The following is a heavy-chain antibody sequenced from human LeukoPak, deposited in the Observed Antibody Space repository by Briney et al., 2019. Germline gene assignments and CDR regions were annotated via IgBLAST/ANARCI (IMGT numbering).Heavy chain of an antibody. CDR1: GGTFSSYA. V-gene: IGHV1-18*01. CDR2: ISGHKGTV. CDR3: ARDHVPRGDGYNYYEY. Sequence: ASVKVSCKASGGTFSSYAISWVRQAPGQGLEWMGWISGHKGTVIYAQKLRGRLTITTDMFTTTAYMDLRSLGPDDTAVYYCARDHVPRGDGYNYYEYWGQGTLVTVSS. D-gene: IGHD5-24*01. J-gene: IGHJ4*02.